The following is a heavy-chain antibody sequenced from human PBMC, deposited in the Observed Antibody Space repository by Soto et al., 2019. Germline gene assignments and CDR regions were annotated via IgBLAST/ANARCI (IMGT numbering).Heavy chain of an antibody. CDR3: ARDPNGDYIGAFDI. Sequence: EVQLLESGGGLGQPGGSLRLSCATSRFTFRNYAMTWVRQAPGKGLQWVSSIWGSGDSTNYADSVRGRFTISRDSSKNTLYLQMNSMRAEDTAVYYCARDPNGDYIGAFDIWGQGIVVTVSS. CDR1: RFTFRNYA. CDR2: IWGSGDST. D-gene: IGHD4-17*01. J-gene: IGHJ3*02. V-gene: IGHV3-23*01.